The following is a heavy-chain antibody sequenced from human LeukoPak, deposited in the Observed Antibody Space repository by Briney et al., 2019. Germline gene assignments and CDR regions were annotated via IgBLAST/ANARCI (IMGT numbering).Heavy chain of an antibody. J-gene: IGHJ4*02. V-gene: IGHV1-2*02. D-gene: IGHD3-22*01. Sequence: GASVKVSCKASGYTFTGYYMHWVRQAPGQGLEWMGWINPNSGGTNYAQKFQGRVTMTRDTSISTAYMELSRLRSEDTAVYYCARGYYDSSEHYFDYWGQGTLVTVSS. CDR3: ARGYYDSSEHYFDY. CDR2: INPNSGGT. CDR1: GYTFTGYY.